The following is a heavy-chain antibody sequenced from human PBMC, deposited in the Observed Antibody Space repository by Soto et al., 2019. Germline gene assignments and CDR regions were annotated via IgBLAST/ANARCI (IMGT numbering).Heavy chain of an antibody. CDR3: VHDFFGMND. Sequence: HPGGSLRLSCAASGFTFTDDYMDWVRQTPGKGLEWVGRSRNKAHNYSTEYAASVKGRFSISRDASKNSLNLQMNSLKTEDTATYYCVHDFFGMNDWGRGTLVTVSS. J-gene: IGHJ4*02. CDR2: SRNKAHNYST. CDR1: GFTFTDDY. V-gene: IGHV3-72*01. D-gene: IGHD3-3*01.